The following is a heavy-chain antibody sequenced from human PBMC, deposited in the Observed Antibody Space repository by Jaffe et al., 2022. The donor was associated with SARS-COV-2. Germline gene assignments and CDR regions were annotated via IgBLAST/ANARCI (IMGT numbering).Heavy chain of an antibody. CDR1: GFTFDDYA. CDR2: ISWNSGSI. D-gene: IGHD6-19*01. CDR3: AKGDSSGRISPIDY. Sequence: EVQLVESGGGLVQPGRSLRLSCAASGFTFDDYAMHWVRQAPGKGLEWVSGISWNSGSIGYADSVKGRFTISRDNAKNSLYLQMNSLRAEDTALYYCAKGDSSGRISPIDYWGQGTLVTVSS. J-gene: IGHJ4*02. V-gene: IGHV3-9*01.